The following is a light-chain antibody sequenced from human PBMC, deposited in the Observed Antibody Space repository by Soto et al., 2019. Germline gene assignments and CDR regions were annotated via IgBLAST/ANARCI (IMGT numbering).Light chain of an antibody. V-gene: IGKV3-20*01. J-gene: IGKJ1*01. Sequence: EIVLTQSPGTLSLSPWDRATLSCRASQSVSASYLAWYQQIPGQTPSLLIYGASSRATGIPDRFSGSGSGTDFTLTISSLEPEDFAMYYCQQYGSSPPTFGQGTKVDIK. CDR3: QQYGSSPPT. CDR2: GAS. CDR1: QSVSASY.